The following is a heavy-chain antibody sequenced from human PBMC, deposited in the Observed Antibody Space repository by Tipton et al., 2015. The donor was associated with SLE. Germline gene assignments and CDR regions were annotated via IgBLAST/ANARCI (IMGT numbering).Heavy chain of an antibody. CDR2: IYYSGST. CDR3: ARGVKYCSSTSCYQGDFWYFDL. D-gene: IGHD2-2*01. Sequence: TLSLTCTVSGGSISSSSYYWGWIRQPPGKGLEWIGSIYYSGSTYYNPSLKSRVTTSVDTSKNQFSLKLSSVTAADTAVYYCARGVKYCSSTSCYQGDFWYFDLWGRGTLVTVSS. CDR1: GGSISSSSYY. J-gene: IGHJ2*01. V-gene: IGHV4-39*07.